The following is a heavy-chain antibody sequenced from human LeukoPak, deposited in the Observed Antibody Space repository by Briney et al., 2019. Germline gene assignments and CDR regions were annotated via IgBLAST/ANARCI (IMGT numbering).Heavy chain of an antibody. J-gene: IGHJ4*02. CDR3: ARDDGGDFDY. V-gene: IGHV3-33*08. CDR1: GFPFNPIW. Sequence: GGPLGLSWQPSGFPFNPIWRPGVPKAQGKGREWVAVIWYDGSNKYYADSVKGRFTISRDNSKNTLYLQMNSLRAEDTAVYYCARDDGGDFDYWGQGTLVTVSS. D-gene: IGHD2-15*01. CDR2: IWYDGSNK.